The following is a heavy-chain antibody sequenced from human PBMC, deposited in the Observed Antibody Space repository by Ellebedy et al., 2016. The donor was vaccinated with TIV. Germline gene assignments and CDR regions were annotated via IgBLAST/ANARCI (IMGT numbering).Heavy chain of an antibody. J-gene: IGHJ4*02. V-gene: IGHV2-70*04. D-gene: IGHD6-19*01. CDR2: IDWDDDK. CDR3: AGGRSSGWAFDY. CDR1: GFSLSTRGMR. Sequence: SGPTLVKPPQTLTLTCTFSGFSLSTRGMRVSWIRQPPGKALEWLARIDWDDDKFYSTSLKTRLTISKDTSKNQVVLTMTNMDPVDTATYYCAGGRSSGWAFDYWGQGTLVTVSS.